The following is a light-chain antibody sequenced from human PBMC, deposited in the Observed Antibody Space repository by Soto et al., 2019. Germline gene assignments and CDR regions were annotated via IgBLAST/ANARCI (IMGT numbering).Light chain of an antibody. J-gene: IGKJ1*01. CDR3: QQYNIYPLT. V-gene: IGKV1-5*01. CDR1: QSISSW. CDR2: DAS. Sequence: DIQMTQSPSTLSASVGDSVTITCRARQSISSWLAWYQQRPGKAPKVLIYDASSYQSGVTPRFSGSGSGKEFILTISRLQPDDFATYYCQQYNIYPLTLGQGSEVEIK.